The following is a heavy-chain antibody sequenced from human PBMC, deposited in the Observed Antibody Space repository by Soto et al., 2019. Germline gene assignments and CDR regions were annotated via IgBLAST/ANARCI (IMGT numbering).Heavy chain of an antibody. CDR2: INPSGGST. CDR1: GYTFTSYY. J-gene: IGHJ6*02. Sequence: ASVKVSCKASGYTFTSYYMHWVRQAPGQGLEWVGIINPSGGSTSYAQKFQGRVTMTRDPSTSTVYMELSSRRSEDTAVYYCAPRLTGSTSLIYGRPVWGQGTKVPAS. CDR3: APRLTGSTSLIYGRPV. V-gene: IGHV1-46*01. D-gene: IGHD1-7*01.